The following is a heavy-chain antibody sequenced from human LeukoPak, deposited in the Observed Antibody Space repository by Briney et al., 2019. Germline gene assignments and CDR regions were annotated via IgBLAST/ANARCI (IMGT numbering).Heavy chain of an antibody. CDR2: VYHGVGT. CDR1: GYSIRSGYY. CDR3: AREDYVWGSYRPFDY. J-gene: IGHJ4*02. D-gene: IGHD3-16*02. V-gene: IGHV4-38-2*02. Sequence: KSSETLSLTCSVSGYSIRSGYYWGWIRQPPGKGLEWIGSVYHGVGTYYNPSLKSRVTISVDTSKNQFSLKLSSVTAADTAVYYCAREDYVWGSYRPFDYWGQGTLVTVSS.